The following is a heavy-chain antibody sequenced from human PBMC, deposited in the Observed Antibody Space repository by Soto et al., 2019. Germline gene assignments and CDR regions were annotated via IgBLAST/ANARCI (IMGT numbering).Heavy chain of an antibody. Sequence: VGSLRLSCAASGFTVSNDYMGWVRQAPGKGLEWVSLLYSDGSTYYVDSVKGRFTISRDNSKNTLFLQMTSLRAEDTAVYYCAKYCVSTTCRSFDYWGQGALVTVSS. CDR1: GFTVSNDY. J-gene: IGHJ4*02. V-gene: IGHV3-53*01. D-gene: IGHD2-2*01. CDR2: LYSDGST. CDR3: AKYCVSTTCRSFDY.